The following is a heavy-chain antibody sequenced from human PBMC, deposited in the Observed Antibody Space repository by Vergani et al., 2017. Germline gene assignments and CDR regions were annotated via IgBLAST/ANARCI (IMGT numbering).Heavy chain of an antibody. CDR2: ISSNGGST. D-gene: IGHD2-15*01. J-gene: IGHJ4*02. V-gene: IGHV3-64*01. CDR1: GFTFSSYA. CDR3: ARDYGAVGGAHDY. Sequence: EVQLVESGGGLVQPGGSLRLSCAASGFTFSSYAMHWVRQAPGKGLEYVSAISSNGGSTYYANSVKGRFTISRDNSKNTLYLQMGSLRAEDMAVYYCARDYGAVGGAHDYWGQGTLVTVSS.